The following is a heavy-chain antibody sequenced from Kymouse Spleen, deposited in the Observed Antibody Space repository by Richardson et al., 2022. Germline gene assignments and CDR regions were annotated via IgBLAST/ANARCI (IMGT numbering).Heavy chain of an antibody. V-gene: IGHV4-34*01. CDR3: ATYSSSSSFDY. J-gene: IGHJ4*02. CDR1: GGSFSGYY. D-gene: IGHD6-6*01. Sequence: QVQLQQWGAGLLKPSETLSLTCAVYGGSFSGYYWSWIRQPPGKGLEWIGEINHSGSTNYNPSLKSRVTISVDTSKNQFSLKLSSVTAADTAVYYCATYSSSSSFDYWGQGTLVTVSS. CDR2: INHSGST.